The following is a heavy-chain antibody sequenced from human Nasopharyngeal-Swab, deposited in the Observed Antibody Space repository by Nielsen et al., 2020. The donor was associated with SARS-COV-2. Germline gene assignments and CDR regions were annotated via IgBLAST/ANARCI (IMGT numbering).Heavy chain of an antibody. Sequence: GESLKISCAASGFDFSRYWMHWVRQAPGEGLVWVSRINNDGSDTKYADSVKGRFTTSRDNAENTLYLQINSLRAEDTAVYYCATFGVSSAWDYWGQGTLVTVSS. D-gene: IGHD6-19*01. J-gene: IGHJ4*02. V-gene: IGHV3-74*03. CDR3: ATFGVSSAWDY. CDR2: INNDGSDT. CDR1: GFDFSRYW.